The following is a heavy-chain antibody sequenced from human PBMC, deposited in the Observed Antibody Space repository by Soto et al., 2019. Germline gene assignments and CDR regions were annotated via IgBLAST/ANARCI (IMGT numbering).Heavy chain of an antibody. CDR3: AKDQGVGGYSYVNYYYGMDV. D-gene: IGHD5-18*01. J-gene: IGHJ6*01. V-gene: IGHV3-23*01. CDR2: ISGSGGST. CDR1: GFTFSSYA. Sequence: GESLKISCAASGFTFSSYAMSWVRQAPGKGLEWVSGISGSGGSTYYADSVKGRFTISRDNSKNTLYLQMNSLRAEDTAVYYCAKDQGVGGYSYVNYYYGMDVWGQGTTVTVSS.